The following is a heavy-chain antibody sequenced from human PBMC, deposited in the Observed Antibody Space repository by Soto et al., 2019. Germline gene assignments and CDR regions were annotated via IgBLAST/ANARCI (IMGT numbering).Heavy chain of an antibody. V-gene: IGHV3-66*01. CDR1: GFTVNNDY. CDR2: IYSSGKT. D-gene: IGHD3-10*01. J-gene: IGHJ4*02. CDR3: TRESSYYGAGRGVLDY. Sequence: GSLRLSCAVSGFTVNNDYMSWVRQAPGKGLEWVSVIYSSGKTEYADSVRGRFTVSRDTFRNTLYLQMNSLRVEDTAVYYCTRESSYYGAGRGVLDYWGPGTLVTVSS.